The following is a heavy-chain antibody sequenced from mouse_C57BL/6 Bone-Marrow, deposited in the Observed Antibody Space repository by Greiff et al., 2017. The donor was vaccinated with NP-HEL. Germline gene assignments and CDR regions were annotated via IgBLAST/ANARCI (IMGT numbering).Heavy chain of an antibody. CDR3: AKKGGDEGFAY. CDR2: IWSGGST. V-gene: IGHV2-4*01. CDR1: GFSLTSYG. Sequence: VQLQQSGPGLVQPSQSLSITCTVSGFSLTSYGVHWVRQPPGKGLEWLGVIWSGGSTDYNAAFISRLSISKDNSKSQVFFKMNSLQADDTAIYYCAKKGGDEGFAYWGQGTLVTVSA. D-gene: IGHD2-13*01. J-gene: IGHJ3*01.